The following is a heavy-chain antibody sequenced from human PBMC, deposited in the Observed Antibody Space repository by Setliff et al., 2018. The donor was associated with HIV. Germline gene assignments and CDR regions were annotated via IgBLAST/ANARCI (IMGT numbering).Heavy chain of an antibody. CDR3: ARRVPPIPSGDLDY. Sequence: ASVKVSCKASGYFFNNYGIAWVRQAPGQGLEWMGWISGFNGNTNYAQILQGRVTVTTDTSTSTAYMELRSLRSDDTAVYYCARRVPPIPSGDLDYWGQGTLVTVSS. CDR1: GYFFNNYG. V-gene: IGHV1-18*01. D-gene: IGHD4-17*01. J-gene: IGHJ4*02. CDR2: ISGFNGNT.